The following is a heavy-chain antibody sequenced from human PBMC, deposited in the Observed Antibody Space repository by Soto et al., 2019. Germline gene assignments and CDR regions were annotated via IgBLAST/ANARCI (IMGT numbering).Heavy chain of an antibody. CDR3: ARVMGGSTKNWFDP. CDR1: GGSISIYY. CDR2: IYYSGST. J-gene: IGHJ5*02. V-gene: IGHV4-59*01. Sequence: SETLSLTCTVSGGSISIYYWSWIRQPPGKGLEWIGYIYYSGSTNYNPSLKSRVTISVDTSKNQFSLKLSSVTAADTAVYYCARVMGGSTKNWFDPWGQGTLVTVSS. D-gene: IGHD2-8*01.